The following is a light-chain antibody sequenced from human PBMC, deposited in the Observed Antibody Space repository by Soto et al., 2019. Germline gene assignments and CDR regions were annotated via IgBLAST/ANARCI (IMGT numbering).Light chain of an antibody. CDR1: SSDVGGYNY. V-gene: IGLV2-14*01. Sequence: QSALTQPASVSGSPGQSITISCTGTSSDVGGYNYVSWYQQHPGKAPKLVIYEVTKRPSGVSNRFSGSKSGNTASLTISGLQAEDEGDYYCSSYTSSNTLVFGGGTKVTVL. J-gene: IGLJ3*02. CDR3: SSYTSSNTLV. CDR2: EVT.